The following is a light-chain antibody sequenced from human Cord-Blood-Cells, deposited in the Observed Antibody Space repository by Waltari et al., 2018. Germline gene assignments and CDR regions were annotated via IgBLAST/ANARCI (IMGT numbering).Light chain of an antibody. V-gene: IGLV2-14*03. CDR3: SSYTSSSTYV. CDR2: DVS. J-gene: IGLJ1*01. Sequence: QSALTQPASVSGSPGQSITISCPGTSSDVGGYNYVSWYQQHPGKAPKLMIYDVSNRPSGVSNRFSGSKSGNTAPLTISGLQAEDEADYYCSSYTSSSTYVFGTGTKVTVL. CDR1: SSDVGGYNY.